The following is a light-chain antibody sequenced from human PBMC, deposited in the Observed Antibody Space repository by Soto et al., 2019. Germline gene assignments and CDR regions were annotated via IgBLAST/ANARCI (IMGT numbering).Light chain of an antibody. V-gene: IGKV3-20*01. CDR1: QSVSSSY. CDR2: GAS. J-gene: IGKJ4*01. Sequence: VLTQSPGSLCLSPGERAALSCRASQSVSSSYLAWYQQKPGQAPRLLIYGASNRATGIPDRFSGSGSGTDFTLTISRLEPEDFAVYYCQQYDNSPLTLGGGPKVDIK. CDR3: QQYDNSPLT.